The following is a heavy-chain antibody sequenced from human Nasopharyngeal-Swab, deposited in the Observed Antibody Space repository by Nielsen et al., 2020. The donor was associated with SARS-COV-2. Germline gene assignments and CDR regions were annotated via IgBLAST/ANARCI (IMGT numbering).Heavy chain of an antibody. CDR2: IDWDDDK. D-gene: IGHD3-10*02. CDR1: GFSLGTDGFC. Sequence: SGPTLVKPTQTLTLTCTFSGFSLGTDGFCVSWIRQPPGKALEWLARIDWDDDKYYSTSLKTRLTISKDTSKNQVVLIMTNMDPVDTATYFCTRGCSGSYPAHSGMDVWGQGTTVTVSS. J-gene: IGHJ6*02. CDR3: TRGCSGSYPAHSGMDV. V-gene: IGHV2-70*11.